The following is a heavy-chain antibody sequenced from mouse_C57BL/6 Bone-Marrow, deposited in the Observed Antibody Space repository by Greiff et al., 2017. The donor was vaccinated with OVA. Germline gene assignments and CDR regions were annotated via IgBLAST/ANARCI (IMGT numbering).Heavy chain of an antibody. CDR3: ARNSRLFDD. CDR1: GFSFTSYA. J-gene: IGHJ2*01. Sequence: VAPSPSLSITCTVSGFSFTSYAISWVRQPPGKVLEWLGVIWTGGGTIYNSAIKSRLSISKDNSKSQVFLKMTSLQSDDTARYYCARNSRLFDDWGQGTTLTVSS. CDR2: IWTGGGT. V-gene: IGHV2-9-1*01.